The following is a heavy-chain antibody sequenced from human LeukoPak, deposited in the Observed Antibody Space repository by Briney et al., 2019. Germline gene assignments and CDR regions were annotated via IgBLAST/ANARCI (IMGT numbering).Heavy chain of an antibody. CDR2: ISGSGGST. J-gene: IGHJ5*02. CDR3: AKEEGWGYCSGGSCYDWFDP. Sequence: PGGSLRLSCAASGFTFSSYAMSWVRQAPGKGLEWVSAISGSGGSTYYADSVKGRFTISRDNSKNTLYLQMNSLRAEDTAVYYCAKEEGWGYCSGGSCYDWFDPWGQGTLVTVSS. CDR1: GFTFSSYA. V-gene: IGHV3-23*01. D-gene: IGHD2-15*01.